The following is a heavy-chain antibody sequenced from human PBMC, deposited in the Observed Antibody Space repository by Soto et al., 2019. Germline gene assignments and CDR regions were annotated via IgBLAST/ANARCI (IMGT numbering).Heavy chain of an antibody. Sequence: PSQTLSLTCAISGDSVSSNSAAWSWIRQPPGKGLEWIGYIYYSGTTNYNPSLNSRVTISVDTSKNQFSLTLSSVTAADTAVYYCVRDRGWLRTGKYYAMDAWGQGTTVTVSS. CDR3: VRDRGWLRTGKYYAMDA. CDR1: GDSVSSNSAA. J-gene: IGHJ6*02. V-gene: IGHV4-59*12. D-gene: IGHD5-12*01. CDR2: IYYSGTT.